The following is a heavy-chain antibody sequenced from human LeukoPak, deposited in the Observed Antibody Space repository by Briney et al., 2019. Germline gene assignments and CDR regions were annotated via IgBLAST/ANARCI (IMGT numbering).Heavy chain of an antibody. CDR2: IYHTGST. CDR3: ARADYSNAWKIGY. CDR1: GDSIISNNW. V-gene: IGHV4-4*02. D-gene: IGHD6-19*01. Sequence: SETLSLTCAVSGDSIISNNWWSWVRQSPGKGLEWIGEIYHTGSTNSNPSLKSRVTISVDMSKNQFSLKLTSVTAADTAVYYCARADYSNAWKIGYWGQGTLVTVSA. J-gene: IGHJ4*02.